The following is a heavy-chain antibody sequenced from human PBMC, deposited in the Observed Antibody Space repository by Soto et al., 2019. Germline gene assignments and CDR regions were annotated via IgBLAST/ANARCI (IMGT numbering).Heavy chain of an antibody. CDR3: ARPRCTTKACYSVHWFDP. Sequence: GASVKVSCKAFGGTFTKYAITWARQAPGQGPEWMGGIIPMFGTTKYAQRFQGRVTITSDESTNTAYMELRSLTSEDTAVYYCARPRCTTKACYSVHWFDPWGQGTLVTVSS. J-gene: IGHJ5*02. V-gene: IGHV1-69*13. CDR1: GGTFTKYA. D-gene: IGHD2-8*01. CDR2: IIPMFGTT.